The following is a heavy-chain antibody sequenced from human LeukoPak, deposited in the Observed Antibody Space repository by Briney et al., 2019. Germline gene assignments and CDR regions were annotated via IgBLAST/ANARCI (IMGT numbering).Heavy chain of an antibody. V-gene: IGHV1-18*01. D-gene: IGHD6-19*01. J-gene: IGHJ2*01. Sequence: ASVKVSCKASGYTFTHHGITWVRQAPGQGLEWMGWISAYNGDTMYAQKVQGRVTMTTDRSTTTAYMELRSLASDDTALYYCARDPSNTSGRYQYFDLWGRGTLVTVSS. CDR2: ISAYNGDT. CDR1: GYTFTHHG. CDR3: ARDPSNTSGRYQYFDL.